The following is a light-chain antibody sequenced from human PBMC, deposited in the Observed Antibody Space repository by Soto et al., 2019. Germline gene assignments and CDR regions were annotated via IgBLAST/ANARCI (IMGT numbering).Light chain of an antibody. V-gene: IGLV2-14*03. CDR1: SSDVGAFNY. Sequence: QSVLTHPASVSXSPGQSISISCIGTSSDVGAFNYVSWYQHHPGKAPQLIIYDVTSRPSGVSNRFSASKSGNTASLTISGLQAEDEADYYCSSYTTRNTEVFGTGTKVTVL. CDR2: DVT. J-gene: IGLJ1*01. CDR3: SSYTTRNTEV.